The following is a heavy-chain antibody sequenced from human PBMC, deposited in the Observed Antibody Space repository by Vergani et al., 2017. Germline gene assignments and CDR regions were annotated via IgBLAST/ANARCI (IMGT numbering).Heavy chain of an antibody. D-gene: IGHD5-18*01. CDR3: ARDQLWSSCEQTSIAGPFDY. Sequence: QVQLVQSGAEVKKPGSSVKVSCKASGGTFSSYAISWVRQAPGQGLEWMGGIIPIFGTANYAQKFQGRVTITADKSTRTAYMELSSLRSEDTAVYYCARDQLWSSCEQTSIAGPFDYWGQGTLVTVSS. J-gene: IGHJ4*02. V-gene: IGHV1-69*06. CDR1: GGTFSSYA. CDR2: IIPIFGTA.